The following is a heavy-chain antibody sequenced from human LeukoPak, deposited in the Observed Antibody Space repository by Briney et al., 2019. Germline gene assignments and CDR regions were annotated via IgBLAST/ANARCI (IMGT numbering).Heavy chain of an antibody. J-gene: IGHJ4*02. CDR2: IYYSGST. D-gene: IGHD2-2*01. CDR3: ARSGTSSRIFDY. CDR1: GYSISSSNW. Sequence: PSETLSLTCAVSGYSISSSNWWGWIRQTPGKGLEWIGYIYYSGSTYYNPSLESRVTMSVDTSKNQFSLKLSSVTDVDTAVYFCARSGTSSRIFDYWGQGTLVTVSS. V-gene: IGHV4-28*01.